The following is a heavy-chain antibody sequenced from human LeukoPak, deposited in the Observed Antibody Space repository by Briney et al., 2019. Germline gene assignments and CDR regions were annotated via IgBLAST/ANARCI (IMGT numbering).Heavy chain of an antibody. CDR2: INHSGST. D-gene: IGHD3-22*01. CDR1: GGSFSGYY. J-gene: IGHJ4*02. CDR3: ARGGGKYYYDSSGYLSR. V-gene: IGHV4-34*01. Sequence: PSETLSLTCAVYGGSFSGYYWSWIRQPPGKGLEWIGEINHSGSTNYNPSLKSRVTISVDTSKNQFSLKLSSVTAADTAVYYCARGGGKYYYDSSGYLSRWGQGTLVTVSS.